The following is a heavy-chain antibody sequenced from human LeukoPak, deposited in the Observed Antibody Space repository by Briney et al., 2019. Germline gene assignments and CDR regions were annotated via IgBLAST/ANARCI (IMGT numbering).Heavy chain of an antibody. Sequence: SETLSLTCAVYGGSCDDYYCSWIRQPPGKGLEWIGEIHPSGIFYYNSSLVSRVSISIDTSKSQFSLRLTSVTAADTAVYYCARGVVRYSRYYYYYMDVWGKGTTVTVSS. CDR2: IHPSGIF. D-gene: IGHD5-12*01. V-gene: IGHV4-34*01. CDR3: ARGVVRYSRYYYYYMDV. CDR1: GGSCDDYY. J-gene: IGHJ6*03.